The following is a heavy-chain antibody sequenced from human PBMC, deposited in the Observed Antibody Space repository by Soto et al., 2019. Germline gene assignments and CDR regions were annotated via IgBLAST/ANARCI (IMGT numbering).Heavy chain of an antibody. CDR3: VKDGVVGWITFGGVTDQYYFDY. V-gene: IGHV3-64D*06. CDR2: ISSNGGST. J-gene: IGHJ4*02. Sequence: PGGSLRLSCSASGFTFSSYAMHWVRQAPGKGLEYVSAISSNGGSTYYADSVKGRFTISRDNSKNTLYLQMSSLRAEDTAVYYCVKDGVVGWITFGGVTDQYYFDYWGQGTLVTVSS. CDR1: GFTFSSYA. D-gene: IGHD3-16*01.